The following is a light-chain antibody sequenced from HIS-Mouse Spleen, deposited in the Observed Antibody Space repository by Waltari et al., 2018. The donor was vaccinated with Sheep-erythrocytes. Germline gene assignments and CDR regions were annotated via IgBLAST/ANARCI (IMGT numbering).Light chain of an antibody. CDR3: PPSPLSPRT. CDR2: GAS. V-gene: IGKV3-20*01. CDR1: PVFSSSY. J-gene: IGKJ1*01. Sequence: SRARPVFSSSYLAWYQQKPGQAPRLLIYGASLLASFLPARFSGRGSGTDFTLTIILLLPFSFSLSFFPPSPLSPRTFGQGTKVEI.